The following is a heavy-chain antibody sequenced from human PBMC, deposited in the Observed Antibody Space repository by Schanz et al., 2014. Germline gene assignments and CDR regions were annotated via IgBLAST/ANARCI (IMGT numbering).Heavy chain of an antibody. J-gene: IGHJ4*02. V-gene: IGHV1-18*01. D-gene: IGHD3-22*01. CDR3: ARSNYYDNSDYYNSFDY. CDR2: ISAYTNNT. CDR1: RYTFNTYG. Sequence: GPEVKEPGASVKVSCEASRYTFNTYGLNWVRQAPGQGLEWMGWISAYTNNTNYAQKLQGRVTMTADTSTSTAYMDLRSLRSDDTAVYYCARSNYYDNSDYYNSFDYWGQGTLVTVSS.